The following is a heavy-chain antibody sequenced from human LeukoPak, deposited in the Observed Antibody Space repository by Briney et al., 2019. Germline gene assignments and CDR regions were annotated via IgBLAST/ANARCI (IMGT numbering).Heavy chain of an antibody. CDR1: GFTFSSYS. Sequence: SGGSLRLSCAASGFTFSSYSMNWVRQAPGKGLEWVSSISSSSSYIYYADSVKGRFTISRDNAKNSLYLKMNSLRAEDTAVYYCARGYSSSPEYFQHWGQGTLVTVSS. CDR2: ISSSSSYI. V-gene: IGHV3-21*01. J-gene: IGHJ1*01. D-gene: IGHD6-6*01. CDR3: ARGYSSSPEYFQH.